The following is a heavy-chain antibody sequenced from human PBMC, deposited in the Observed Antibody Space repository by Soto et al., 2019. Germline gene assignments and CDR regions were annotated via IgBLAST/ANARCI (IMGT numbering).Heavy chain of an antibody. D-gene: IGHD3-3*01. J-gene: IGHJ4*02. Sequence: VQLVESGGGLVQPGGSLRLSCAASGFTFSSYGMHWVRQAPGKGLEWVAVIWYDGSNKYYADSVKGRFTISRDNSKNTLYLQMNSLRAEDTAVYYCASEGFLEWLFDYWGQGTLVTVSS. CDR3: ASEGFLEWLFDY. CDR1: GFTFSSYG. V-gene: IGHV3-33*01. CDR2: IWYDGSNK.